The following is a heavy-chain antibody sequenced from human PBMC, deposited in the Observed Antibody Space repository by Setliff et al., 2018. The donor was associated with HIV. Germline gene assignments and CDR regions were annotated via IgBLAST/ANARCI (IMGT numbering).Heavy chain of an antibody. V-gene: IGHV4-59*01. J-gene: IGHJ6*02. Sequence: KPSETLSLTCSFSGGSIRSFHWSWIRQPPGKGLEWIGYIYYSGSANYTPSLKSRVTISLDTSKNQFYLKLTSVTAADTAVYYCARDKRASFDGLDVWGQGTTVTVS. CDR2: IYYSGSA. CDR1: GGSIRSFH. CDR3: ARDKRASFDGLDV. D-gene: IGHD1-1*01.